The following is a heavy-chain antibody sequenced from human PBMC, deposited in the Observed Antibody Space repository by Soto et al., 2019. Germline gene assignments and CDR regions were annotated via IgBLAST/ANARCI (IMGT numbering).Heavy chain of an antibody. CDR1: GGSISSYY. J-gene: IGHJ5*02. CDR3: ARRVEYDFWSGPYNWFDP. D-gene: IGHD3-3*01. Sequence: SETLSLTCTVSGGSISSYYWSWIRQPPGKGLEWIGYIYYSGSTNYNPSLKSRVTISVDTSKNQFSLKLSSVTAADTAVYYCARRVEYDFWSGPYNWFDPWGQGTLVTVSS. V-gene: IGHV4-59*01. CDR2: IYYSGST.